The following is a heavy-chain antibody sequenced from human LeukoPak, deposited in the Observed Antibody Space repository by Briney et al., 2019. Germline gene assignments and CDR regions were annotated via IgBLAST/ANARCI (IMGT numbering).Heavy chain of an antibody. D-gene: IGHD3-16*01. CDR1: GFTFSSYW. CDR2: INHNGNVN. V-gene: IGHV3-7*03. J-gene: IGHJ6*02. CDR3: ARGGGLDV. Sequence: GGCLRLSCAASGFTFSSYWMNWARQAPGKGLEWVASINHNGNVNYCVDSVKGRFTISRDNAKNSLYLQMSNLRAEDTAVYFCARGGGLDVWGQGATVTVSS.